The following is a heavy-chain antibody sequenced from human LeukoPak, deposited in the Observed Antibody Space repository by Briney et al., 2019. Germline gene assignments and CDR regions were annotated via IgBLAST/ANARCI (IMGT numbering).Heavy chain of an antibody. Sequence: PGGSLRLSCTASGFTFGDYAMSWVRQAPGKGLEWVGFIRSKAYGGTTEYAASVKGRFTISRDDSKSIAYLQMNSLKTEDTAVYYCTRDERGDPRGYYYYMDVWGKGTTVTVSS. CDR3: TRDERGDPRGYYYYMDV. CDR1: GFTFGDYA. V-gene: IGHV3-49*04. D-gene: IGHD3-16*01. J-gene: IGHJ6*03. CDR2: IRSKAYGGTT.